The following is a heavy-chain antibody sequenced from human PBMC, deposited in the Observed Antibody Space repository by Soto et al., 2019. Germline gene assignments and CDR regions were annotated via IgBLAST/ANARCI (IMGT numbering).Heavy chain of an antibody. CDR3: ARGIAVAGEFDY. CDR1: GASISSYY. D-gene: IGHD6-19*01. CDR2: THYIGTT. V-gene: IGHV4-59*01. Sequence: PSETLSLTCTVSGASISSYYWSWIRQPPGKGLEWLGYTHYIGTTSYNPSLNSRVTMSLDTSKNQFSLNLSSVTAADTAVYYCARGIAVAGEFDYWGQGTLVTVSS. J-gene: IGHJ4*02.